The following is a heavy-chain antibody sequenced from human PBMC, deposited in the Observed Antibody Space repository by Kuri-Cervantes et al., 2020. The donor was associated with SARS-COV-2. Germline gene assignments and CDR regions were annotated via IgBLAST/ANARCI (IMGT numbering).Heavy chain of an antibody. D-gene: IGHD6-13*01. V-gene: IGHV3-23*01. J-gene: IGHJ1*01. CDR2: ITSSGGST. CDR3: ANHYSSTWYVVYFQH. Sequence: GESLKISCAASGFTFSSYAMSWVRQGPGKGLEWVSAITSSGGSTYYADSVKGRFTISRDNSKNTLYLQMHSLGIEDTAVYYCANHYSSTWYVVYFQHWGQGTLVTVSS. CDR1: GFTFSSYA.